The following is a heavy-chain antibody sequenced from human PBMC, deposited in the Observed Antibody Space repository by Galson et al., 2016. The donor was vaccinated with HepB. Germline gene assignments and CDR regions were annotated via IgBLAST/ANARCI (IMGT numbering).Heavy chain of an antibody. V-gene: IGHV3-30*04. CDR1: GSTFSDYA. CDR3: ANFGVALEN. Sequence: SLRLSCAASGSTFSDYAMHWVRQAPGKGLEWVAVISDDGRNKYYADSVKGRFTISRDNTKNTLSLQMNILRGDDTAVYYCANFGVALENWGQGTLVTVSS. J-gene: IGHJ4*02. D-gene: IGHD3-3*01. CDR2: ISDDGRNK.